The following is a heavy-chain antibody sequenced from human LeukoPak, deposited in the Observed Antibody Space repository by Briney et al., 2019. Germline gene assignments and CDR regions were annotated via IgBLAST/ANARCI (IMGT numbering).Heavy chain of an antibody. Sequence: SETLSLTCTGSGGSISSYYWSWIRQPPGKGLEWIGYIYYSGSTNYNPSLKSRVTISVYTSKNQFSLKLSSVTAADTAVYYCARGVGELLSYYYYYYMDVWGKGTTVTISS. CDR3: ARGVGELLSYYYYYYMDV. J-gene: IGHJ6*03. D-gene: IGHD3-10*01. CDR2: IYYSGST. V-gene: IGHV4-59*01. CDR1: GGSISSYY.